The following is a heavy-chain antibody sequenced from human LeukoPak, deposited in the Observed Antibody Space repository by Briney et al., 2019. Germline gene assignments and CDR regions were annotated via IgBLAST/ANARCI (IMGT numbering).Heavy chain of an antibody. CDR2: ISGYNGNT. Sequence: GASVKVSCKASGYTFTNFGINWVRQAPGQGLEWMGWISGYNGNTNYAQKIQGRVTMTRDTSTNTVFMELKSLRSDDTAVYYCAGEFGYTYGITRGASDVWGQGTMVTVSS. CDR1: GYTFTNFG. CDR3: AGEFGYTYGITRGASDV. V-gene: IGHV1-18*01. D-gene: IGHD5-18*01. J-gene: IGHJ3*01.